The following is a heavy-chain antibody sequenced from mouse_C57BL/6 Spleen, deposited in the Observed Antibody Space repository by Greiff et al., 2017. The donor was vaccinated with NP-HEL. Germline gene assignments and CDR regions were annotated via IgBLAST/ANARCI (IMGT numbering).Heavy chain of an antibody. CDR3: VRHRDSKGYFDV. CDR2: IRSKSNNYAT. CDR1: GFSFNTYA. D-gene: IGHD3-1*01. Sequence: EVKLMESGGGLVQPKGSLKLSCAASGFSFNTYAMNWVRQAPGKGLEWVARIRSKSNNYATYYADSVKDRFTISRDDSESMLYLQMNNLKTEDTAMYYCVRHRDSKGYFDVWGTGTTVTVSS. V-gene: IGHV10-1*01. J-gene: IGHJ1*03.